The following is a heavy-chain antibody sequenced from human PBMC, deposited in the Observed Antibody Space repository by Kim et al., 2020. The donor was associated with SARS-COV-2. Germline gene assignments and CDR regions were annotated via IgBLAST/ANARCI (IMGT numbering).Heavy chain of an antibody. CDR2: IKPNSGGT. J-gene: IGHJ2*01. CDR3: ARDHNTLLWFGEARYFDL. V-gene: IGHV1-2*02. Sequence: ASVKVSCKASGYTFTGYYMHWVRQAPGQGLEWMGWIKPNSGGTNYAQKFQGRVTMTRDTSISTAYMELSRLRSDDTAVYYCARDHNTLLWFGEARYFDLWGRGTLVTVSS. D-gene: IGHD3-10*01. CDR1: GYTFTGYY.